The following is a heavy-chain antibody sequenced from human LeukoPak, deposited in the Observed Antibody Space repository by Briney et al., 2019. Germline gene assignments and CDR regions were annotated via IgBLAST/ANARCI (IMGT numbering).Heavy chain of an antibody. D-gene: IGHD3-10*01. CDR1: GYTFTSYG. Sequence: SVKVSCKASGYTFTSYGISWVRQAPGQGLEWMGGIIPIFGTANYAQKFQGRVTITADESTSTAYMELSSLRSEDTAVYYCAREIHRVFDPWGQGTLVTVSS. J-gene: IGHJ5*02. V-gene: IGHV1-69*13. CDR3: AREIHRVFDP. CDR2: IIPIFGTA.